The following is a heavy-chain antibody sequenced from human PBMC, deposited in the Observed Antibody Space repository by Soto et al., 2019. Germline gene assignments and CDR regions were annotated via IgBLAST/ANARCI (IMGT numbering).Heavy chain of an antibody. J-gene: IGHJ4*02. Sequence: QVQLVQSGAEVRRPGSSVKISCKASGGTFTNFAISWVRQAPGQGLELVGGIVPMFGTTHYPQKFQGRVTVPANESTSKASMDLHGLISADTAIYYCARVALSGIMMGGVDSGGQGTQVTVSS. CDR3: ARVALSGIMMGGVDS. D-gene: IGHD1-20*01. V-gene: IGHV1-69*01. CDR2: IVPMFGTT. CDR1: GGTFTNFA.